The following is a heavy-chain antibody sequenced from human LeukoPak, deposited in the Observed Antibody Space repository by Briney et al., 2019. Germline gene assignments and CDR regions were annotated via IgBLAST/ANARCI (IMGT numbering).Heavy chain of an antibody. V-gene: IGHV4-30-2*01. CDR1: GGSLSSGGYY. CDR2: IYHSGST. D-gene: IGHD3-10*01. J-gene: IGHJ4*02. Sequence: SETLSLTCTVSGGSLSSGGYYWSWIRQPPGKGLEWIGYIYHSGSTYYNPSLKSRVTISVDRSKNQFSLKLSSVTAADTAVYYCARVGGYGSGSYYFFDYWGQGTLVTVSS. CDR3: ARVGGYGSGSYYFFDY.